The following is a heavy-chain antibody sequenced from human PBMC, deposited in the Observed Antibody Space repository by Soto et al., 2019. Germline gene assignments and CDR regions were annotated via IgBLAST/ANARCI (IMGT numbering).Heavy chain of an antibody. Sequence: VQLVQSGAEVKRPGSSVKGSCKAPVGTFSDYNIAWVRQARGQGLEWMGRIIPKLGITNYAHKFQDSVMITADKAASTAYMELTRLRYEDTAVYFCARVEGTRTTNFYHSMDVWGEGTSVTVS. V-gene: IGHV1-69*02. D-gene: IGHD2-8*01. CDR3: ARVEGTRTTNFYHSMDV. J-gene: IGHJ6*03. CDR2: IIPKLGIT. CDR1: VGTFSDYN.